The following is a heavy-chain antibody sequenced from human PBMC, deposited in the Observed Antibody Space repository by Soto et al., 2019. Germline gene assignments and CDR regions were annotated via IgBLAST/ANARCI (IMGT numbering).Heavy chain of an antibody. CDR2: IYSGGST. J-gene: IGHJ4*02. Sequence: EVQLVESGGSLIQPGGSLRLSCAASGFTVSSSYMSWVRQAPGQGLEWVLVIYSGGSTYYADSVKGRITISRDNSKNTQYLQMNRLRAEDTAVYYGERDVGSSGYSDYFDYWGQGTLVTVSS. D-gene: IGHD3-22*01. V-gene: IGHV3-53*01. CDR3: ERDVGSSGYSDYFDY. CDR1: GFTVSSSY.